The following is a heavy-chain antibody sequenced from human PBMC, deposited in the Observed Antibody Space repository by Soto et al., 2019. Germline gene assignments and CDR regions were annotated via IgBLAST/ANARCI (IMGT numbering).Heavy chain of an antibody. D-gene: IGHD2-2*01. CDR2: VYYSGSS. CDR3: AKLSCTSSTCYFPGWFDP. J-gene: IGHJ5*02. Sequence: SGTLSLTCTVSCDSISGGASFWSWIRQPPGKGLEWIANVYYSGSSYYNPSLKSRLTISVDTTKNQFSLQLKSMTAADTAVYYCAKLSCTSSTCYFPGWFDPWGQGTLVTVSS. CDR1: CDSISGGASF. V-gene: IGHV4-31*03.